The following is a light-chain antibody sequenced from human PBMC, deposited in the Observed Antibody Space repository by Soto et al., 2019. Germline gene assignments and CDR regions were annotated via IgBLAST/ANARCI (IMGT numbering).Light chain of an antibody. CDR1: SSDVGGYNY. CDR2: EVS. J-gene: IGLJ1*01. Sequence: QSALTQPASVSGSPGQSITISCTGTSSDVGGYNYVSWYQQHPGKAPKLMIYEVSNRPSGVSNRFSGSKSGNTASLTISGLQAEDEADYYCSSYTSSSIVFGTGTKFTVL. CDR3: SSYTSSSIV. V-gene: IGLV2-14*01.